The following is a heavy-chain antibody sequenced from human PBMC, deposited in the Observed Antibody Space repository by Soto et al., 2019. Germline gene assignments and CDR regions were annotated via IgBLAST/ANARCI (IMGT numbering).Heavy chain of an antibody. CDR3: AREARVTYYYDSSGYYVGWFDP. CDR2: ISAYNGNT. Sequence: ASVKVSCKASGYTFTSYGISWVRQAPGQGLEWMGWISAYNGNTNYAQKLQGRGTMTTDTSTSTAYMELRSLRSDDTAVYYCAREARVTYYYDSSGYYVGWFDPWGQGTLVTVSS. V-gene: IGHV1-18*01. CDR1: GYTFTSYG. J-gene: IGHJ5*02. D-gene: IGHD3-22*01.